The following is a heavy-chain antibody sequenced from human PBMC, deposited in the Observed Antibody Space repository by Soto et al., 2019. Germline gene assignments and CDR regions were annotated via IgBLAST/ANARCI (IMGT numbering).Heavy chain of an antibody. CDR2: INPKFGDT. D-gene: IGHD3-10*02. V-gene: IGHV1-2*02. J-gene: IGHJ6*02. Sequence: QVRLVQSGAEVKEPGDSVRVSCEASGYTFTAYHIHWVRQAPGQGLEWMGWINPKFGDTGYAQDFQGRVSMTSDMSISTVYMELSRLTSDDTAIYYVARNMDYYYGRGSGNGHGVWGQGTTVTVFS. CDR3: ARNMDYYYGRGSGNGHGV. CDR1: GYTFTAYH.